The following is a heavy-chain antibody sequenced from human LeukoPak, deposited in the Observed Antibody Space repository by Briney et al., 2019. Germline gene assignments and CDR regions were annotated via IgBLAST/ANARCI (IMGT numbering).Heavy chain of an antibody. CDR1: GYIFTSYA. CDR3: ARRLVGSSIYYYYYYGMDV. D-gene: IGHD6-13*01. CDR2: INAGNGNT. J-gene: IGHJ6*02. Sequence: ASVKVSCKASGYIFTSYAMHWVRQAPGQRLEWMGWINAGNGNTKYSQKFQGRVTITRDTSASTAYMELSSLRSEDTAVYYCARRLVGSSIYYYYYYGMDVWGQGTTVTVSS. V-gene: IGHV1-3*01.